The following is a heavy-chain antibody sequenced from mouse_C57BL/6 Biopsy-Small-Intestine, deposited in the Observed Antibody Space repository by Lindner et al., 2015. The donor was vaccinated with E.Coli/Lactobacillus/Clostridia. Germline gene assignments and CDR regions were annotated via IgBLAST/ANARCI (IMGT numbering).Heavy chain of an antibody. CDR3: ARSAYGFYGYFDV. Sequence: VQLQESGAELVRPGASVKLSCTASGFNIKDYYIHWVKQRPKQGLEWITRIDPEDGDTEYAPKFQGKATITADTSSNTAYLQLSSLTSEDTAVYFCARSAYGFYGYFDVWGTGTTVTVSS. CDR2: IDPEDGDT. J-gene: IGHJ1*03. CDR1: GFNIKDYY. D-gene: IGHD2-2*01. V-gene: IGHV14-1*01.